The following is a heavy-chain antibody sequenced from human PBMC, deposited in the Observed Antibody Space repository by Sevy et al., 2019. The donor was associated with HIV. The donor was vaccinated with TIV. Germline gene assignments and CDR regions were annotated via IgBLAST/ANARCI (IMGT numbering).Heavy chain of an antibody. J-gene: IGHJ6*02. CDR1: GDTFSTYD. CDR2: MSPKSGST. D-gene: IGHD1-7*01. CDR3: GGGGSGDVWNYGYYYYGLGV. Sequence: ASVKVSCKASGDTFSTYDINWVRQAPGQGLEWMGWMSPKSGSTGFAQKFQGRLTMTRDTSINTAYMELSSLRSEDTAVYYWGGGGSGDVWNYGYYYYGLGVWGQGTTVPVSS. V-gene: IGHV1-8*02.